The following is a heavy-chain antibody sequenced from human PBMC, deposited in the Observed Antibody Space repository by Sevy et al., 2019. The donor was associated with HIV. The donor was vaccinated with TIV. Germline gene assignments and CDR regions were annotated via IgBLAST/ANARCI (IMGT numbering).Heavy chain of an antibody. CDR2: MNPNSGNT. J-gene: IGHJ6*02. CDR1: GYTFTSYD. Sequence: ASVKVSCKASGYTFTSYDINWVRQATGQGLEWMGWMNPNSGNTGYAQKFQGRVTMTRNTSISTAYMERSSLRSEDTAVYYCARGYGSGSLPLGGPFNYYYYYGMDVWGQGTTVTVSS. CDR3: ARGYGSGSLPLGGPFNYYYYYGMDV. D-gene: IGHD3-10*01. V-gene: IGHV1-8*01.